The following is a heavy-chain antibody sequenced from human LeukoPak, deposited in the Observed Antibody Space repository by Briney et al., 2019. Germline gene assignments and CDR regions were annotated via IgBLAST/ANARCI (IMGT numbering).Heavy chain of an antibody. CDR1: GFTFSSYG. V-gene: IGHV3-30*18. CDR2: ISYDGSNK. CDR3: AKDKAVAGTLYFDY. Sequence: GGSLRLSCAASGFTFSSYGMHWVRQAPGKGLEWVAVISYDGSNKYYADSVKGRFTISRDNSKNTLYLQMNSLRAEDTAVYYCAKDKAVAGTLYFDYWSQGTLVTVSS. J-gene: IGHJ4*02. D-gene: IGHD6-19*01.